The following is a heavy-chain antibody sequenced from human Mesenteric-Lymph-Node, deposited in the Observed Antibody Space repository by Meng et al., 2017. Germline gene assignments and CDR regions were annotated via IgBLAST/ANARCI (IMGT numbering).Heavy chain of an antibody. V-gene: IGHV1-18*01. CDR3: TRADIAAAGTGGY. CDR2: ISGYSGNT. D-gene: IGHD6-13*01. J-gene: IGHJ4*02. CDR1: GYTFSNYG. Sequence: QVHLVQFGAEAKKSRASVKVSCKATGYTFSNYGISWVRQAPGQGLEWMGWISGYSGNTKYAQKLQGRVTMTTDTSTNTAYMELRSLRSGDTAVYYCTRADIAAAGTGGYWGQGTLVTVSS.